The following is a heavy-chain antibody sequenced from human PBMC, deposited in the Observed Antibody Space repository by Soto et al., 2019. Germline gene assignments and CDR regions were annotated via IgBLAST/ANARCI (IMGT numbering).Heavy chain of an antibody. V-gene: IGHV4-4*07. D-gene: IGHD3-16*02. CDR2: IHSSGRT. J-gene: IGHJ6*02. Sequence: SETLSLTCTVSGGSISSDYLHWIRHPAGKGLEWIGRIHSSGRTSYNPSLKSRVTMSLDKSNNQFSLKLSSVTAADTAVYYCAKDTSSYYLFYGFYVWGHGTTVTVSS. CDR1: GGSISSDY. CDR3: AKDTSSYYLFYGFYV.